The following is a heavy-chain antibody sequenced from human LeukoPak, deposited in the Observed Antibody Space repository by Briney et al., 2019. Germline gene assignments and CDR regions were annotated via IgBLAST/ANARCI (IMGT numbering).Heavy chain of an antibody. J-gene: IGHJ4*02. CDR2: INAGNGDT. CDR1: GYTFTSYA. CDR3: ARGSTSDWPLDH. V-gene: IGHV1-3*01. Sequence: ASVKVSCKASGYTFTSYAMHWVRQAPGQRLEWMGWINAGNGDTRYSQKFQGRVTITRDTSASTAYIELRSLRSEDTAMYYCARGSTSDWPLDHWGQETLVTISS. D-gene: IGHD2-2*01.